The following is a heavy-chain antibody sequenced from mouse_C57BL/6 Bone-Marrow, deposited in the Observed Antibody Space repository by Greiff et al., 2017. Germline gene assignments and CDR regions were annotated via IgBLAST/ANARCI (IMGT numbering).Heavy chain of an antibody. V-gene: IGHV14-4*01. J-gene: IGHJ2*01. D-gene: IGHD4-1*01. CDR2: IDPENGDT. CDR1: GFNIKDDY. CDR3: TTNWYFDY. Sequence: VQLQQSGAELVRPGASVKLSCTASGFNIKDDYMHWVKQRPEQGLEWIGWIDPENGDTEYASKFQGKATITADTSSNTAYLQLSSLTYEDTAVYYCTTNWYFDYWGQGTTLTVSA.